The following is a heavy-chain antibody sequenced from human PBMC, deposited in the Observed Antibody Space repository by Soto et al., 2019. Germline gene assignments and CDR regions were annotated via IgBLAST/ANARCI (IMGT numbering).Heavy chain of an antibody. CDR3: AKSYYYDSNGYYNDY. D-gene: IGHD3-22*01. V-gene: IGHV3-30*18. CDR2: ISYDGSNK. Sequence: GGSLRLSCAASGFTVSAYDMHWVRQAPVKGLEWVAVISYDGSNKNYVDSVKGRFTISRDTSKNTLYLQMNSLRAEDTAVYYCAKSYYYDSNGYYNDYWGQGTLVTVSS. J-gene: IGHJ4*02. CDR1: GFTVSAYD.